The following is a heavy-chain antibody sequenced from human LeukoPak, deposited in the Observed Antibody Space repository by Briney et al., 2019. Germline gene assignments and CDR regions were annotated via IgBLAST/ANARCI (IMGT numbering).Heavy chain of an antibody. J-gene: IGHJ4*02. CDR1: GGSISSYY. D-gene: IGHD2-21*02. CDR2: IYYSGST. V-gene: IGHV4-59*01. Sequence: SETLSLTCTVSGGSISSYYWSWIRQPPGKGLEWIGYIYYSGSTNSNPSLKSRLTISVDTSKSQFSLKLSSVTAADTAVYYCARDAYCGGDCYSDWGQGTLVTVSS. CDR3: ARDAYCGGDCYSD.